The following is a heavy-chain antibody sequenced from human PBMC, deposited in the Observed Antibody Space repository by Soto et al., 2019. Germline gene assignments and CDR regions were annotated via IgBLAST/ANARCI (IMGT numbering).Heavy chain of an antibody. V-gene: IGHV6-1*01. CDR2: TYYRSKWYN. CDR3: LGQWLVQGYYYYGMDV. D-gene: IGHD6-19*01. Sequence: PSQTLSLTCAISGDSVSSNSAAWNWIRQSPSRGLEWLGRTYYRSKWYNDYAVSVRSRITINPDTSKNQFSLQLNSVTPEDTAVYYCLGQWLVQGYYYYGMDVWGQGTTVTVSS. J-gene: IGHJ6*02. CDR1: GDSVSSNSAA.